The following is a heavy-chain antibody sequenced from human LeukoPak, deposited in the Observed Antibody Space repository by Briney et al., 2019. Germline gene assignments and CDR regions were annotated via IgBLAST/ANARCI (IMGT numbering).Heavy chain of an antibody. V-gene: IGHV3-7*01. D-gene: IGHD3-22*01. CDR3: ARLRGRITMKGPNDY. J-gene: IGHJ4*02. CDR2: IKQDGSEK. Sequence: GGSLRLSCAASGFTFSTYALSWVRQAPGKGLEWVANIKQDGSEKYYVDSVKGRFTISRDNAKNSLYLQMNSLRAEDTAVYYCARLRGRITMKGPNDYWGQGTLVTVSS. CDR1: GFTFSTYA.